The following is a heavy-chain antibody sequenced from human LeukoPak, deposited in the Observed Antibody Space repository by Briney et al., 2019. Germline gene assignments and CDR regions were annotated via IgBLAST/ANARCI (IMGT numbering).Heavy chain of an antibody. J-gene: IGHJ4*02. D-gene: IGHD3-22*01. V-gene: IGHV3-30-3*01. CDR2: ISYDGSNK. CDR3: ARESGYYYDSSGYPDY. CDR1: GFTFSSYA. Sequence: GGSLRLSCAASGFTFSSYAMHWVRQAPGKGLEWVAVISYDGSNKYYADSVKGRFTISRDNSKNTLYLQMNSLRAEDTAVYNCARESGYYYDSSGYPDYWGQGTLVTVSS.